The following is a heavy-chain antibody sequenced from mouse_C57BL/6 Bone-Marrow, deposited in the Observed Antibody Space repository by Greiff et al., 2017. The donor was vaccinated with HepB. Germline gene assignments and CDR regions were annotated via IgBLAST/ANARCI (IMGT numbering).Heavy chain of an antibody. V-gene: IGHV1-18*01. CDR2: INPNNGGT. CDR3: ARFPFYYYGSSYWYVDV. J-gene: IGHJ1*03. CDR1: GYTFTDYN. Sequence: EVQLQQSGPELVKPGASVKIPCKASGYTFTDYNMDWVKQSHGKSLEWIGDINPNNGGTIYNQKFKGKATLTVDKSSSTAYMELRSLTSEDTAVYYCARFPFYYYGSSYWYVDVWGTGTTVTVSS. D-gene: IGHD1-1*01.